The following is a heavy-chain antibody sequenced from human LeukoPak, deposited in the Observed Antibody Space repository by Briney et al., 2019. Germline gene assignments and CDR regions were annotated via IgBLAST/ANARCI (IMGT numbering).Heavy chain of an antibody. CDR2: TTPDNGVA. V-gene: IGHV1-2*02. CDR3: VRERRLSLQFLEYSHNWFDT. D-gene: IGHD3-3*01. J-gene: IGHJ5*02. CDR1: GHTFTTFY. Sequence: GASVKVSCKASGHTFTTFYMYWVRQAPGQGLAWMGWTTPDNGVANFAQNFQGRVTMTRDTSINTADMELSRLTSDDTAIYYCVRERRLSLQFLEYSHNWFDTWGQGTLVTVSS.